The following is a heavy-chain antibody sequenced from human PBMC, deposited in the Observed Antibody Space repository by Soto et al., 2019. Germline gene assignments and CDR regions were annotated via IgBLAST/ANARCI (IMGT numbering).Heavy chain of an antibody. CDR2: IWSDASNK. Sequence: GGSLRLSCAASGFTFDDYAMHWVRQAPGKGLERVAIIWSDASNKYYADSVKGRFTISRDNSKNTLFLQMNSLRAENTAVYYCAKARGIAAAGTSYYFDYWGQGTLVTVSS. V-gene: IGHV3-33*06. CDR1: GFTFDDYA. J-gene: IGHJ4*02. D-gene: IGHD6-13*01. CDR3: AKARGIAAAGTSYYFDY.